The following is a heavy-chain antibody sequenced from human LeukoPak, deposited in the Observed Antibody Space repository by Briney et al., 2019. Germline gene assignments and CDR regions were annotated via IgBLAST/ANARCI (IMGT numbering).Heavy chain of an antibody. CDR1: GSTFSSYE. D-gene: IGHD6-19*01. CDR3: ARGGSLGY. V-gene: IGHV3-48*03. J-gene: IGHJ4*02. Sequence: GGSLRLSCAASGSTFSSYEMNWVRQAPGKGLEWVSKISSSGSAIYYAGSVKGRFTISRDNAKSTLYLQMNSLRVEDTAVYYCARGGSLGYWGQGTLVTVSS. CDR2: ISSSGSAI.